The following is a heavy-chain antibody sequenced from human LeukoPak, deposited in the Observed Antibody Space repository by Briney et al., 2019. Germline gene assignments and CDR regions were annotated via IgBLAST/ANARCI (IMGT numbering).Heavy chain of an antibody. V-gene: IGHV4-34*01. J-gene: IGHJ4*02. Sequence: SETLSLTCAVYSGSFSGYYWSWIRQPPGKGLEWIGEINHSGSTNYNPSLKSRVTISVDTSKNQFSLKLSSVTAADTAVYYCARDRGPFDYWGQGTLVTVSS. D-gene: IGHD3-10*01. CDR2: INHSGST. CDR3: ARDRGPFDY. CDR1: SGSFSGYY.